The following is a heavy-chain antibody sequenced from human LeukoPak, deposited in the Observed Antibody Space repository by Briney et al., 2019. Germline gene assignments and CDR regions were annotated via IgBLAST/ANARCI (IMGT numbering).Heavy chain of an antibody. D-gene: IGHD3-22*01. Sequence: GGSLRLSCAASGFAFSSYWMSWVRQAPGKGLEWVANIKQDGSEKYYVDSVKGRFTISRDNAKNSLYLQMNSLRAEDTAVYYCARVAWGDYYDSSGYYYGGAFDIWGQGTMVTVSS. V-gene: IGHV3-7*01. CDR2: IKQDGSEK. CDR3: ARVAWGDYYDSSGYYYGGAFDI. CDR1: GFAFSSYW. J-gene: IGHJ3*02.